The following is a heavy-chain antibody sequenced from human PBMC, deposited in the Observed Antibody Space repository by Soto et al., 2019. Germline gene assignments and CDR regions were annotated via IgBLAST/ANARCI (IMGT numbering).Heavy chain of an antibody. V-gene: IGHV3-33*01. CDR2: IWYDGSNK. D-gene: IGHD2-2*01. Sequence: GGSLRLSCAASGFTFSSYGMHWVRQAPGKGLEWVAVIWYDGSNKYCADSVKGRFTISRDNSKNTLYLQMNSLRAEDTAVYYCARLGYCSSTSCHRYYYYGMDVWGQGTTVTVSS. CDR1: GFTFSSYG. CDR3: ARLGYCSSTSCHRYYYYGMDV. J-gene: IGHJ6*02.